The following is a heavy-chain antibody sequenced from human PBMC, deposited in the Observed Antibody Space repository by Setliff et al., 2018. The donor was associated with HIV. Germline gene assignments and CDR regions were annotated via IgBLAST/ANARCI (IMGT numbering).Heavy chain of an antibody. CDR1: GFSFRSYA. Sequence: GGSLRLSCAASGFSFRSYAVSWARQAPGKGLEWVSVISGSGDITYYRESVKGRFTVSRDNSNNTVYLQMNSLRAEDTAMYYCAKTQTVITVYGPFDSWGQGTPVTVSS. CDR2: ISGSGDIT. D-gene: IGHD4-4*01. J-gene: IGHJ4*02. V-gene: IGHV3-23*01. CDR3: AKTQTVITVYGPFDS.